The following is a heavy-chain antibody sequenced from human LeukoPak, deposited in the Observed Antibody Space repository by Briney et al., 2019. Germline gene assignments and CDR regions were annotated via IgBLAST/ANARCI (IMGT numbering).Heavy chain of an antibody. CDR3: ARYYDSNGYYSDY. D-gene: IGHD3-22*01. Sequence: GASVKVSCTASVGTFSSYAISWVRQAPGQGLEWMGGIIPIFGTANYAQKFQGRVTITADESTSTAYMELSSLRSEDTAVYYCARYYDSNGYYSDYWGQGTLVTVSS. J-gene: IGHJ4*02. CDR1: VGTFSSYA. CDR2: IIPIFGTA. V-gene: IGHV1-69*01.